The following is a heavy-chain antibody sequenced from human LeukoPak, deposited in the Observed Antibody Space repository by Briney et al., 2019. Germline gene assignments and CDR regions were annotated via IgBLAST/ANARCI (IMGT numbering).Heavy chain of an antibody. CDR1: GGSISSGGYS. CDR2: IYHSGST. Sequence: PSETLSLTCAVSGGSISSGGYSWSWIRQPPGKGLEWIGIIYHSGSTYYNPSLKSRVTISVDRSKSQFSLKLSSVTAADTAVYYCARADSSSSLHFDYWGQGNLVTVSS. CDR3: ARADSSSSLHFDY. J-gene: IGHJ4*02. D-gene: IGHD6-13*01. V-gene: IGHV4-30-2*01.